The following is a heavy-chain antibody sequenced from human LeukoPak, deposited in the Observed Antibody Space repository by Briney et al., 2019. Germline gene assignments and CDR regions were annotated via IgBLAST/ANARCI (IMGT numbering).Heavy chain of an antibody. CDR3: AKDSGGDDIFSH. D-gene: IGHD3-9*01. J-gene: IGHJ4*02. V-gene: IGHV3-23*01. CDR1: GFTFSSYA. CDR2: ISGSGGST. Sequence: GGSLRLSCAASGFTFSSYAMSWVRQAPGKGLEWVSAISGSGGSTYCADSVKGRFTISRDNSKNTLYLQMNSLRAEDTAVYYCAKDSGGDDIFSHWGQGTLVTVSS.